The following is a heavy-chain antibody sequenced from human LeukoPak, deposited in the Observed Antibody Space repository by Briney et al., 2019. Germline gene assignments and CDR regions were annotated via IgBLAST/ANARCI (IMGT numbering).Heavy chain of an antibody. Sequence: SGPTLVKPTQTLTLTCTFSGFSLSTSGVGVGWIRQPPGKALEWLAVVYWNDDERYSPSLRSRLTITKDTSKNQLVLTMTNMDPVDTATYYCAHSRGVGLGIYYFDYWGQGTLVTVSS. CDR3: AHSRGVGLGIYYFDY. CDR2: VYWNDDE. D-gene: IGHD7-27*01. V-gene: IGHV2-5*01. CDR1: GFSLSTSGVG. J-gene: IGHJ4*02.